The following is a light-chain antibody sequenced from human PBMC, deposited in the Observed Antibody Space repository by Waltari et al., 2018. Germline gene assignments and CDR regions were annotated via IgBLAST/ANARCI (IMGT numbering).Light chain of an antibody. CDR1: QSVSSD. CDR3: QQYKYWPPLT. J-gene: IGKJ4*01. V-gene: IGKV3-15*01. CDR2: DAS. Sequence: EIVMTQSPVTLSVSLGESATLSCRASQSVSSDLAWYQQEPGQAPRLLIYDASTRAAGLAARFSASGSGTEFTLTISSLQSEDFAVYYCQQYKYWPPLTFGGGTKVEIK.